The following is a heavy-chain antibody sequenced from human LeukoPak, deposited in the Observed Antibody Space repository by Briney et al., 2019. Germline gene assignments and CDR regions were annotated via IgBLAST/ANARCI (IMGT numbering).Heavy chain of an antibody. J-gene: IGHJ4*02. CDR2: SRNKENNYNT. CDR3: VREYYGGYDY. CDR1: GLDLSVYY. V-gene: IGHV3-72*01. Sequence: GGSLRLSCATSGLDLSVYYMAWARQAPGKGLEWVGLSRNKENNYNTEYAASVKDRITISRDESQNLLHLQMRSLKSDDTAVYYCVREYYGGYDYWGQGTLVTVSS. D-gene: IGHD3-10*01.